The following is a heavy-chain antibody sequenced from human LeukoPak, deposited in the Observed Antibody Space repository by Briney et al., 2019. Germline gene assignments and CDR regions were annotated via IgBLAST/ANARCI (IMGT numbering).Heavy chain of an antibody. J-gene: IGHJ4*02. CDR2: MNPNSGNT. CDR1: GYTFTSYD. Sequence: ASVKVSCKASGYTFTSYDINWVRQATGQGLEWMGWMNPNSGNTGYAQKFQGRVTMTRNTSISTAYMELSSLRSEDTAVYYCARAYDSSGPADYWGQGTLVTVPS. D-gene: IGHD3-22*01. V-gene: IGHV1-8*01. CDR3: ARAYDSSGPADY.